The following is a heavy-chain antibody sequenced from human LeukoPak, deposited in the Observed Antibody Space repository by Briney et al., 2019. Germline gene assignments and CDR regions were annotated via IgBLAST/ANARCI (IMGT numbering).Heavy chain of an antibody. CDR2: IYYSGST. CDR3: ARIRGAVAGSTNWFDP. Sequence: SETLSLTCTVSGGSISRYYWSWIRQPPGKGLEWIVYIYYSGSTNYNPSLKSRVTISVDTSKNQFSLKLSSVTAADTAVYYCARIRGAVAGSTNWFDPWGQGTLVTVSS. CDR1: GGSISRYY. J-gene: IGHJ5*02. V-gene: IGHV4-59*01. D-gene: IGHD6-19*01.